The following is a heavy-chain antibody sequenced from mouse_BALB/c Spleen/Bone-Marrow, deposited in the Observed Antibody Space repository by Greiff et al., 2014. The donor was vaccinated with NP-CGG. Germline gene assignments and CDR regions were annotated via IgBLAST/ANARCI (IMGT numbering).Heavy chain of an antibody. J-gene: IGHJ2*01. CDR1: GFNFKDTY. Sequence: DVKLQESGAELVKPGASVKLSCTASGFNFKDTYMHWVKQRPEQGLEWIGRIDPANGNTKYDPKFQGKASITADTSSNTAYLQLSSLTSEDTAVYYCASDVYGYYFDYWGQGTTLTVSS. CDR2: IDPANGNT. D-gene: IGHD2-3*01. V-gene: IGHV14-3*02. CDR3: ASDVYGYYFDY.